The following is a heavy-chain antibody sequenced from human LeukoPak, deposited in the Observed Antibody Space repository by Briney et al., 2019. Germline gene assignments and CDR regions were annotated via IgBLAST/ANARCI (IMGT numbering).Heavy chain of an antibody. CDR2: ISGSGGST. D-gene: IGHD2/OR15-2a*01. CDR3: AKDRSWAASTTRLYSFDY. Sequence: PGGSLRLACAASGFTFSSYSTNWVRQAPGKGLEWVSGISGSGGSTYHADSVKGRFSVSRDNSKNTLYLQMNSLRAEDTAVYYCAKDRSWAASTTRLYSFDYCGEGTLVTVSS. CDR1: GFTFSSYS. J-gene: IGHJ4*02. V-gene: IGHV3-23*01.